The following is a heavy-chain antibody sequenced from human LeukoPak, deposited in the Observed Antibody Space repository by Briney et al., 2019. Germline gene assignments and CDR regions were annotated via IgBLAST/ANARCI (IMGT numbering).Heavy chain of an antibody. CDR3: ARVNSGYYDFDY. V-gene: IGHV4-31*03. J-gene: IGHJ4*02. D-gene: IGHD3-22*01. CDR2: IYYSGST. Sequence: PSQTLSLTCTVSGGSISSGGYYWSWIRQHPGKGLEWIGYIYYSGSTYYNPSLKSRVTISVDTSKNQFSLKLSSVTAADTAVYYCARVNSGYYDFDYWGQGTLVTVSS. CDR1: GGSISSGGYY.